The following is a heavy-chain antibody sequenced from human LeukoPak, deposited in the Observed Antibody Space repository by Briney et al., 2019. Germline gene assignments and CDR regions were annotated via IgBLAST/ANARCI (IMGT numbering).Heavy chain of an antibody. V-gene: IGHV4-4*02. Sequence: PSGTLSLTCAVSGGSISSSNWWSWVRQPPGKGLEWIGEIYHSGSTNYNPSLKSRVTISVDTSKNQFSLKLSSVTAADTAVYYCARDRDSSGWQYYFDYWGQGTLVTVSS. CDR2: IYHSGST. CDR3: ARDRDSSGWQYYFDY. J-gene: IGHJ4*02. CDR1: GGSISSSNW. D-gene: IGHD6-19*01.